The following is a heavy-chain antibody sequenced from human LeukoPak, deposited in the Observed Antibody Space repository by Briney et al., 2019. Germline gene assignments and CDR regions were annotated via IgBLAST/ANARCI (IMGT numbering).Heavy chain of an antibody. CDR1: GYTFPSYY. CDR2: ISPTGTNT. CDR3: ASRIDSTNNWAHDVFDI. V-gene: IGHV1-46*01. D-gene: IGHD5-24*01. J-gene: IGHJ3*02. Sequence: ASVKVSCKPSGYTFPSYYLHWVRQAPGQGLEWMGFISPTGTNTGFAQKFQGRITMTSDTSTNTVYMELSSLTSEDTALYYCASRIDSTNNWAHDVFDIWGQGTLVTVSS.